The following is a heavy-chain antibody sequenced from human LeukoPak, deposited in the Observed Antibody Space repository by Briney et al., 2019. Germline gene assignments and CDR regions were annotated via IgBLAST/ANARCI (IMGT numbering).Heavy chain of an antibody. CDR3: ARASPHYYDSSGGFDY. D-gene: IGHD3-22*01. V-gene: IGHV4-34*01. CDR1: GGSFSGYY. J-gene: IGHJ4*02. CDR2: INHSGST. Sequence: SETLSLTCAVYGGSFSGYYWSWIRQPPGKGLEWIGEINHSGSTNYNPSLKGRVTISVDTSKNQFSLKLSSVTAADTAVYYCARASPHYYDSSGGFDYWGQGTLVTVSS.